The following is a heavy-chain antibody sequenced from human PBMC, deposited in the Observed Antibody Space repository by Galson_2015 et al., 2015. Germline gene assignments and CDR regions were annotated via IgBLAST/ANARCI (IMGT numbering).Heavy chain of an antibody. CDR3: AREYCTNGVCYFYVVDY. D-gene: IGHD2-8*01. Sequence: SLRLSCAASGFTFSSYGMHWVRQAPGKGLEWVAVIWYDGSNKYYADSVKGRFTISRDNSKNTLYLQMNSLRAEDTAVYYCAREYCTNGVCYFYVVDYWGQGTLVTVSS. CDR1: GFTFSSYG. V-gene: IGHV3-33*01. J-gene: IGHJ4*02. CDR2: IWYDGSNK.